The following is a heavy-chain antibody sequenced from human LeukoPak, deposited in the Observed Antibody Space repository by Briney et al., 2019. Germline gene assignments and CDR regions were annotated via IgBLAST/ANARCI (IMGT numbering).Heavy chain of an antibody. CDR1: GGTFSSYA. CDR3: ATGPLPSMIGRENAFDI. D-gene: IGHD3-22*01. CDR2: IIPIFGTA. V-gene: IGHV1-69*05. Sequence: SVKVSCKASGGTFSSYAISWVRQAPGQGLEWMGRIIPIFGTANYAQKFQGRVTITTDESTSTAYMELSSLRSEDTAVYYCATGPLPSMIGRENAFDIWGQGTMVTVSS. J-gene: IGHJ3*02.